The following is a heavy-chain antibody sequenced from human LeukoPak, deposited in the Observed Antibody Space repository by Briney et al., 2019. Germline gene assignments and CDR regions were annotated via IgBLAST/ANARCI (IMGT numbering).Heavy chain of an antibody. Sequence: ASVKVSCKASGYSLTTYYIHWVRQAPGQGLEWMGIINPSSGSTSYAQKFQGRVTMTRDTSTNTVYMELSSLRSEDTAVYYCASRAYCSGGTCYMFDYWGQGTLVTVSS. V-gene: IGHV1-46*01. CDR3: ASRAYCSGGTCYMFDY. CDR2: INPSSGST. D-gene: IGHD2-15*01. CDR1: GYSLTTYY. J-gene: IGHJ4*02.